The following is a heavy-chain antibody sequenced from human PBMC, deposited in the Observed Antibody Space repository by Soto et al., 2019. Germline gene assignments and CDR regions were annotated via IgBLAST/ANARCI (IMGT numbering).Heavy chain of an antibody. Sequence: KTSETLSLTCTVSGGSVSSGSYYWSWIRQPPGKELEWIGYIYYSGSTNYNPSLKSRVTISVDTSKTDFSLKLSSVTAADPAVSYCASGAFPTVPTEFDYCGQGILVTVPS. V-gene: IGHV4-61*01. D-gene: IGHD4-17*01. CDR2: IYYSGST. J-gene: IGHJ4*02. CDR1: GGSVSSGSYY. CDR3: ASGAFPTVPTEFDY.